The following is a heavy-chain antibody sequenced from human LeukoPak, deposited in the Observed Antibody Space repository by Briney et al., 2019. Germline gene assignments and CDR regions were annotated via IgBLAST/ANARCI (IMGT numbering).Heavy chain of an antibody. CDR1: GFTFSSYS. CDR3: IRDLFDDYSLDY. J-gene: IGHJ4*02. V-gene: IGHV3-21*01. D-gene: IGHD3-16*01. CDR2: INSDSSIM. Sequence: GGSLRLSCAASGFTFSSYSMNWVRQAPGKGLDWVSSINSDSSIMYYAESVKGRFTISRDNARNSLYLQMNSLRAEDTAVYYCIRDLFDDYSLDYWGQGALVTVSS.